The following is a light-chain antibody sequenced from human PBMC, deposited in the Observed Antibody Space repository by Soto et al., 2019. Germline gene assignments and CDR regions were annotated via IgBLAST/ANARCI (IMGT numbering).Light chain of an antibody. CDR3: QKFNSYPIT. CDR1: QDIRGA. CDR2: DVS. J-gene: IGKJ5*01. V-gene: IGKV1-13*02. Sequence: AIQLTQSPSSLSASVGDRVTITCRASQDIRGALAWYQQNPGKAPKILIYDVSILESGVQSRFSGSSSGTDFTLTISSLQPGDFATYYCQKFNSYPITFGQGTRLEIK.